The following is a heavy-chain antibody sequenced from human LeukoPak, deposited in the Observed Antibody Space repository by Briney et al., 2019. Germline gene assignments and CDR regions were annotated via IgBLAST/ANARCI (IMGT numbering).Heavy chain of an antibody. Sequence: PGGSLRLSCVASGFTVSSNPMSWVRQPPGKGLEWIGTISYSVNTYYNPSLKGRVTISADTSKNQFSLNLSSVTAADTALYYCARLPTGFPNWFDPWGQGTLVTVSS. CDR2: ISYSVNT. CDR1: GFTVSSNP. J-gene: IGHJ5*02. CDR3: ARLPTGFPNWFDP. D-gene: IGHD4-17*01. V-gene: IGHV4-39*01.